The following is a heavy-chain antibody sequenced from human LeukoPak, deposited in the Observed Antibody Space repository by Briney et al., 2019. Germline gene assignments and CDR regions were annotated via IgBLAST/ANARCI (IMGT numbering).Heavy chain of an antibody. CDR1: GGSINSDNYY. Sequence: SETLSLTCTVSGGSINSDNYYWTWIRQPAGKGLEWIGRIYTTGGPSYNPSLKSRVTMSIDTSKNQFSLKLSSVSAADTAGYYCARDRAFTTARAVPSSSDPWGHGTLVTVSS. J-gene: IGHJ5*02. CDR3: ARDRAFTTARAVPSSSDP. CDR2: IYTTGGP. D-gene: IGHD3-10*01. V-gene: IGHV4-61*02.